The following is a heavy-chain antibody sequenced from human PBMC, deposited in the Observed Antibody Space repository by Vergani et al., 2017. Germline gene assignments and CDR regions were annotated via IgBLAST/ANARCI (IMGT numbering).Heavy chain of an antibody. CDR3: AKERRAQVYYYYGMDV. CDR1: GFSFGSYG. Sequence: QVQLVESGGNVVQSGTSLRLSCAASGFSFGSYGMHWVRQSPGKGLEWVAFTRDDGSNIYYVDSVKGRFTISRDNSKSTLYLQMNSLRAEDTAVYYCAKERRAQVYYYYGMDVWGQGTTVTVSS. CDR2: TRDDGSNI. J-gene: IGHJ6*02. V-gene: IGHV3-30*02.